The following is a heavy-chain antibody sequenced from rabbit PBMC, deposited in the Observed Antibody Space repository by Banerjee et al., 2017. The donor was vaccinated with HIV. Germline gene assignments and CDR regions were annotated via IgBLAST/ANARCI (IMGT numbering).Heavy chain of an antibody. CDR1: GFDFSSSYW. D-gene: IGHD1-1*01. CDR3: ASASSSGYYGYYFNL. Sequence: QSLEESGGGLVKPEGSLTLSCKGSGFDFSSSYWICWVRQAPGKGLEWIGYIDPVFGSTYYASWVNGRFTISSHNAQNTVSLQLNSLTAADTATYFCASASSSGYYGYYFNLWGPGTLVTVS. V-gene: IGHV1S7*01. CDR2: IDPVFGST. J-gene: IGHJ4*01.